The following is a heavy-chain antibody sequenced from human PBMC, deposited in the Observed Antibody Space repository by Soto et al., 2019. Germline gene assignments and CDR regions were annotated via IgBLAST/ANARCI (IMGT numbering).Heavy chain of an antibody. V-gene: IGHV3-23*01. D-gene: IGHD3-9*01. CDR1: GFTFSSYA. Sequence: PGGSLRLSCAASGFTFSSYAMSWVRQAPGKGLEWVSAISGSGGSTYYADSVKGRFTISRDNSKNTLYLQMNSLRAEDTAVYYCAKTAKIFWSVYYYYVDVWGKGTTVTVSS. CDR3: AKTAKIFWSVYYYYVDV. CDR2: ISGSGGST. J-gene: IGHJ6*03.